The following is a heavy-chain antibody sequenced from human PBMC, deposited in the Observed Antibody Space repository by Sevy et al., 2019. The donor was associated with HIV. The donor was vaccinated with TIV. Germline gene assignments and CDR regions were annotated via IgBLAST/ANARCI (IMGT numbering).Heavy chain of an antibody. D-gene: IGHD6-19*01. J-gene: IGHJ4*02. V-gene: IGHV1-69*13. CDR1: GGIFKSYG. CDR3: VRGGGNGWYYFDY. Sequence: SVMVSCKASGGIFKSYGISWVRQAPGQGLEWMGGIIPILNTVHYAQKFQGRVTITADESTKTAYMELSSLRSEDTAVYYCVRGGGNGWYYFDYWGQETLVTVSS. CDR2: IIPILNTV.